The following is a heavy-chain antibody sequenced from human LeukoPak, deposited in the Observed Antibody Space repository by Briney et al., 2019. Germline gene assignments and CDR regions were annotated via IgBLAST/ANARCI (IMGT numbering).Heavy chain of an antibody. CDR1: GGSISNYY. CDR3: ARGPHSSSWPDIPRDY. J-gene: IGHJ4*02. CDR2: IYYSGST. Sequence: PSETLSLTCTVSGGSISNYYWSWIRQPPGKGLEWIGYIYYSGSTNYNPSLKSRVTISVDTSKNQFSLKLSSVTAADTAVYYCARGPHSSSWPDIPRDYWGQGTLVTVSS. V-gene: IGHV4-59*01. D-gene: IGHD6-13*01.